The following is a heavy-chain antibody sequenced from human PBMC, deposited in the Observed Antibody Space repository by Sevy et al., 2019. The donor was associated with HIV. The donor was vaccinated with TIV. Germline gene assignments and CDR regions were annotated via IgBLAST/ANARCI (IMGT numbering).Heavy chain of an antibody. Sequence: ASVKVSCKASGYTFTDFYLHWVRQAPGHGLEWVGYINPNTSVTNYARKFRGRVTVTSDTSISTAYMELRGLGSDDTALYYCARGPVIFDSWGQGTLVTVSS. CDR2: INPNTSVT. J-gene: IGHJ5*01. CDR3: ARGPVIFDS. CDR1: GYTFTDFY. V-gene: IGHV1-2*02.